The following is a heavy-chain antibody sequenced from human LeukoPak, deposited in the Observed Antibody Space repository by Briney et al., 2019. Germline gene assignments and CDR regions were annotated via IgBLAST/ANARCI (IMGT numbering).Heavy chain of an antibody. J-gene: IGHJ4*02. CDR2: ISGSGGST. Sequence: PGGSLRLSCAASGFTFSSYAMSWVRQAPGKGLEWVSAISGSGGSTYYADSVKGRFTISRDNSKNTLYLQMNSLRAEDTAVYYCAKGLWASTVGATGIFFDYWGQGIQVTVSS. CDR3: AKGLWASTVGATGIFFDY. V-gene: IGHV3-23*01. CDR1: GFTFSSYA. D-gene: IGHD1-26*01.